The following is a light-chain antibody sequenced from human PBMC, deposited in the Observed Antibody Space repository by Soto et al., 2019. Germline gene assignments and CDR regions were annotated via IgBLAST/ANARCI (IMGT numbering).Light chain of an antibody. J-gene: IGKJ5*01. V-gene: IGKV1-39*01. Sequence: DIQMTQSPSSLSASVGDTITITCRASQSVRSYLNWYQQKPGKAPDLLIYTTTSLQSEVPSRFSGSGSETHFTLTITSLQPEDFAVYYCQQYDNWPPITFGQGTRLEIK. CDR2: TTT. CDR3: QQYDNWPPIT. CDR1: QSVRSY.